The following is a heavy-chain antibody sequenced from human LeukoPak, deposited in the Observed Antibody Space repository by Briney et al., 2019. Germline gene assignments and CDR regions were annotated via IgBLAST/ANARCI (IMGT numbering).Heavy chain of an antibody. Sequence: GGSLRLSCAASGFTFSSYAMGWVRQAPGKGLEWVSSISGSGGSTYYADSVKGRFSISRDNSKNTLYLQVNSLRAEDTAVYYCAKSLRFEDYTNLPFDYWGQGTVVTVSS. CDR1: GFTFSSYA. V-gene: IGHV3-23*01. D-gene: IGHD3-10*01. CDR2: ISGSGGST. J-gene: IGHJ4*02. CDR3: AKSLRFEDYTNLPFDY.